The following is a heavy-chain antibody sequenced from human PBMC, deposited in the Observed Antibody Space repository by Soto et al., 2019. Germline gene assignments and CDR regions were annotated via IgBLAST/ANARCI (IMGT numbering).Heavy chain of an antibody. CDR2: ISYDGSNK. CDR1: GFTFSSYG. V-gene: IGHV3-30*18. CDR3: AKHRPRRVSISGYYTDY. J-gene: IGHJ4*02. D-gene: IGHD3-22*01. Sequence: GGSLRLSCAASGFTFSSYGMHWVRQAPGKGLEWVAVISYDGSNKYYADSVKGRFTISRDNSKNTLYLQMNSLRAEDTAVYYCAKHRPRRVSISGYYTDYWGQGTLVTVSS.